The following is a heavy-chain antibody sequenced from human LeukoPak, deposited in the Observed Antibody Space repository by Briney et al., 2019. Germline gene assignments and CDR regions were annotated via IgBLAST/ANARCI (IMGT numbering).Heavy chain of an antibody. D-gene: IGHD3-10*02. J-gene: IGHJ6*04. CDR2: ISTSGDTL. V-gene: IGHV3-11*04. CDR3: AELGITMIGGV. Sequence: GGSLRLSCAASGFIFSDYYMSWIRQTPGKGLEWVSFISTSGDTLYYADSVKGRFTSSRDNAKNSLYLQMNSLRAEDTAVYYCAELGITMIGGVWGKGTTVTISS. CDR1: GFIFSDYY.